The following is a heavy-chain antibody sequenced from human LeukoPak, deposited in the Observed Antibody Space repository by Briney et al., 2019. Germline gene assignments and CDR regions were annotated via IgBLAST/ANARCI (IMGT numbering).Heavy chain of an antibody. CDR1: GFTFSTHA. Sequence: GGSLRLSCAASGFTFSTHAMSWVRQAPGKGLEWVSAISGSGGRTYHADSVKGRFTISRDNSKNTLFLQMNSLRAEDTAIYYCAIAMEYCWGGICQEAFEIWGQGTMVTVSS. D-gene: IGHD2-15*01. J-gene: IGHJ3*02. CDR2: ISGSGGRT. V-gene: IGHV3-23*01. CDR3: AIAMEYCWGGICQEAFEI.